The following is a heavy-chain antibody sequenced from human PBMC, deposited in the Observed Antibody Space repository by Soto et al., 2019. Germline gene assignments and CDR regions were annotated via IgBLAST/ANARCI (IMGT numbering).Heavy chain of an antibody. CDR2: INPATGAA. J-gene: IGHJ3*02. V-gene: IGHV1-2*02. D-gene: IGHD3-3*01. Sequence: VQSGAVVKKPGASVTVSCSASGYPVTAYYMHWVRQAPGRGLEWMGGINPATGAAKYTQTFQGRVTMTRDPSTSTVFMELSGLTSGETAVFYCASGGGVGVAGSAAFDMWGQGTLVTVSS. CDR1: GYPVTAYY. CDR3: ASGGGVGVAGSAAFDM.